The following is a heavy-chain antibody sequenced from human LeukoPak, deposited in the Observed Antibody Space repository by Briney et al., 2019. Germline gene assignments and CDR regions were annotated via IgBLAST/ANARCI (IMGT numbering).Heavy chain of an antibody. CDR3: ARDGNYYFDY. V-gene: IGHV4-31*03. J-gene: IGHJ4*02. D-gene: IGHD4-23*01. Sequence: SQTLSLTCTVSGGSISSSGYCWSWIRQYPGKGLEWIGYIYYSGSTYYNPSLKSRVTISVDTSKNQFSLRLSSVTAADTAVYYCARDGNYYFDYWGQGTLVTVSS. CDR1: GGSISSSGYC. CDR2: IYYSGST.